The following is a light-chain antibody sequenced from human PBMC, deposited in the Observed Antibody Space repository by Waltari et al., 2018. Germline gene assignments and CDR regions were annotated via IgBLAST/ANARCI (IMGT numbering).Light chain of an antibody. CDR1: QSISSW. CDR3: QQYNSYSGGT. CDR2: DAS. Sequence: DIQMTQSPSTLSASVGDRVTITCRASQSISSWLAWYQQKPGKAPKLLIYDASSLESGVPSRVSGSGSGTEFTLTISSLQPDDFATYYCQQYNSYSGGTFGQGTKVEIK. J-gene: IGKJ1*01. V-gene: IGKV1-5*01.